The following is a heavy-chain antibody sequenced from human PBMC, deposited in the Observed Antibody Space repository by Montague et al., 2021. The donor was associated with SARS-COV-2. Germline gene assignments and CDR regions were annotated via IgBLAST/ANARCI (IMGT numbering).Heavy chain of an antibody. CDR2: IDWDDDT. V-gene: IGHV2-70*01. Sequence: PALVKPTQTLTLTCAFSGFSVSTSGLCVSWIRQPPGKALEWLALIDWDDDTYYSTSLKTRLAISKDTSKNQVVLTMTDMDPVDTGTYYCARIPEYSSGGGPDWYFDFWGRGTLVTVSS. J-gene: IGHJ2*01. CDR1: GFSVSTSGLC. CDR3: ARIPEYSSGGGPDWYFDF. D-gene: IGHD6-19*01.